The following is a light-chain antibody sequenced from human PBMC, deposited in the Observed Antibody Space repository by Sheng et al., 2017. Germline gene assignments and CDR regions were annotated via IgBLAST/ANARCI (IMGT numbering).Light chain of an antibody. CDR1: RDISNY. CDR3: QQYDNLHSIT. V-gene: IGKV1-33*01. Sequence: DIQMTQSPSSLSASVGDRVTITCQASRDISNYLNWYQQKPGKAPKLLIYDASNLETGVPSRFSGSGSGTDFTFTISSLQPEDIATYYCQQYDNLHSITFGQGTRLEIK. J-gene: IGKJ5*01. CDR2: DAS.